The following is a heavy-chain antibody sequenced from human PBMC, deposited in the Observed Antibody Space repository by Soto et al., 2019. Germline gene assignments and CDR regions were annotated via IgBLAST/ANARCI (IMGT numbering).Heavy chain of an antibody. CDR3: ARDQPGYSYGYGLGY. D-gene: IGHD5-18*01. CDR2: ISSSSSYI. CDR1: GSCLCSYT. V-gene: IGHV3-21*01. Sequence: GGSLSLSCAASGSCLCSYTMNWVRQAPGKGLEWVSSISSSSSYIYYADSVKGRFTISRDNAKNSLYLQMNSLGAEDTAVYYCARDQPGYSYGYGLGYWGQGT. J-gene: IGHJ4*02.